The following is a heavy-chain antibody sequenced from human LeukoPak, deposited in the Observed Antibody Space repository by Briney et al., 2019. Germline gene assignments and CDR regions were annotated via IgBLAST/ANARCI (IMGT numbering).Heavy chain of an antibody. V-gene: IGHV3-48*03. CDR1: GFTFSSYE. D-gene: IGHD5-18*01. CDR2: ISSSGSTI. CDR3: ARVRYSFDAFDI. J-gene: IGHJ3*02. Sequence: PGGSLRLSCAASGFTFSSYEMNWVRQAPGKGLEWVSYISSSGSTIYYADSVKGRFTISRDNAENSLYLQMNSLRAEDTAVYYCARVRYSFDAFDIWGQGTMVTVSS.